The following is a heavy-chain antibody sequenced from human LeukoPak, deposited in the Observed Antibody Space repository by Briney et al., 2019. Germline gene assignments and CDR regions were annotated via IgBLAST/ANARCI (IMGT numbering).Heavy chain of an antibody. CDR3: ARHTYYYGSGRAQGMYYFDY. CDR2: IYYSGST. Sequence: SETLSLTCTVSGGSISSSSYYWGWIRQPPGKGLEWIRSIYYSGSTYYNPSLKSRVTISVDTSKNQFSLKLSSVTAADTAVYYCARHTYYYGSGRAQGMYYFDYWGQGTLVTLSS. J-gene: IGHJ4*02. V-gene: IGHV4-39*01. CDR1: GGSISSSSYY. D-gene: IGHD3-10*01.